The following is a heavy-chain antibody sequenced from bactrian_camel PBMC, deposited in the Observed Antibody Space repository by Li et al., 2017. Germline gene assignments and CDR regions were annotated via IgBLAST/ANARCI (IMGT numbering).Heavy chain of an antibody. CDR1: GYSYRSNC. D-gene: IGHD2*01. Sequence: HVQLVESGGDSVETGGSLRLSCASSGYSYRSNCLAWFRQRPEKAREGVAILWTGDGATFYSHSVKGRFAISHDAARNTLFLQMNSLKPEDTAIYYCASDSWRCEWFDDYKNWGQGTQVTVS. CDR2: LWTGDGAT. V-gene: IGHV3S1*01. CDR3: ASDSWRCEWFDDYKN. J-gene: IGHJ4*01.